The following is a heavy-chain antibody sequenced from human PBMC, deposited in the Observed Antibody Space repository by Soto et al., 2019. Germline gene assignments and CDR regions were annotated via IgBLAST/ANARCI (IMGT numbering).Heavy chain of an antibody. CDR3: ARGRYGDH. Sequence: QVHLVQSGAEVKKPGASVKVSCKGSGYAFTTCGITWVRQAPGQGLEWMGWISAHNGNTNYAQKLQGRVTVTRDTSTSTAYMELRSLRSDDTAVYYCARGRYGDHWGQGALVTVSS. V-gene: IGHV1-18*01. CDR2: ISAHNGNT. D-gene: IGHD1-1*01. J-gene: IGHJ4*02. CDR1: GYAFTTCG.